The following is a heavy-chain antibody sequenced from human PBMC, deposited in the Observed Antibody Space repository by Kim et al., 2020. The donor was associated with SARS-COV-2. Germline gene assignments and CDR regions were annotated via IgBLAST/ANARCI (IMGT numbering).Heavy chain of an antibody. V-gene: IGHV3-30*07. D-gene: IGHD4-4*01. J-gene: IGHJ4*02. CDR3: ARDDGGGTVTLPDY. Sequence: ADSVKGRFNITRDNAKNTLYLQMNSLRAEDTAVYYCARDDGGGTVTLPDYWGQGTLVTVSS.